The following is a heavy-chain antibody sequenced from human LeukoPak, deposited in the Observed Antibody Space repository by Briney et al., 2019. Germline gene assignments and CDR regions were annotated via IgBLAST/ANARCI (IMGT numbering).Heavy chain of an antibody. CDR2: ISAYNGNT. V-gene: IGHV1-18*01. CDR3: ARDLEARGWYFYY. Sequence: GALVKVSCKASGYTFTSYGISWVRQAPGQGLEWLGWISAYNGNTNYAQKRQGRVTMTTDTSTRKAYMELRSLRSDDTAVYYCARDLEARGWYFYYWGQGTLVTVSS. J-gene: IGHJ4*02. D-gene: IGHD6-19*01. CDR1: GYTFTSYG.